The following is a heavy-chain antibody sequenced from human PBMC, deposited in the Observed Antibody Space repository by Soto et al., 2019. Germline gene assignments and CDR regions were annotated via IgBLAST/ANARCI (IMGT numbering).Heavy chain of an antibody. CDR2: IKQDGTEK. Sequence: EVQLVESGGGLVQPGGSLRLSCAVSGFTFSNYWMPWVRQAPGKGLEWVANIKQDGTEKYYGDSVRGRFTISRDNAKNSLYLHMNSLRVEDTAVYYCATDVAYDDFEGRMENWGQGTLVTVSS. CDR1: GFTFSNYW. CDR3: ATDVAYDDFEGRMEN. J-gene: IGHJ4*02. D-gene: IGHD3-3*01. V-gene: IGHV3-7*01.